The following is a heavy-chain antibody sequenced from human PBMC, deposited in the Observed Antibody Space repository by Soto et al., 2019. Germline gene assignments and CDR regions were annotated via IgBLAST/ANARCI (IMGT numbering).Heavy chain of an antibody. V-gene: IGHV4-4*02. J-gene: IGHJ4*02. D-gene: IGHD6-19*01. CDR2: VFHTGTT. Sequence: QVQLQESGPGLVKPSGTLSLTCAVSGDSVSSPYYWCWVRQPPGKGLEWIGEVFHTGTTSYNPSLRSRLPISMDKSINQFSLDLSSVTAADTAVYYCARSAGWYAVHSWGPGTLVIVSS. CDR1: GDSVSSPYY. CDR3: ARSAGWYAVHS.